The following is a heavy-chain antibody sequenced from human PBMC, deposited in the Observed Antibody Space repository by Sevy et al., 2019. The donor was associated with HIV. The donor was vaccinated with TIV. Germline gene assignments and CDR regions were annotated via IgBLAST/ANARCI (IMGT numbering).Heavy chain of an antibody. J-gene: IGHJ6*02. V-gene: IGHV6-1*01. Sequence: KQSQTISLTCAISGDSVSTSSATWNWFRQSPSRGLEWLGRTYYRSKWCSDYEVSVKGRVTINPDTSKNQFSLHLESVTPEDTAVYFCARGDVLNSYYYGMDVWGQGTLVTVSS. CDR1: GDSVSTSSAT. CDR2: TYYRSKWCS. CDR3: ARGDVLNSYYYGMDV. D-gene: IGHD2-8*01.